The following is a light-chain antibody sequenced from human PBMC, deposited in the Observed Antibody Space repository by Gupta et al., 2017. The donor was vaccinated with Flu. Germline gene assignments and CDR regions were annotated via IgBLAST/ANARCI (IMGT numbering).Light chain of an antibody. V-gene: IGLV1-44*01. CDR2: GKI. J-gene: IGLJ3*02. CDR3: EAWDDSLNGWV. CDR1: SSNIGTNI. Sequence: RVTISCSGSSSNIGTNIVNWYQHLPGPAPNLLSYGKIKRPSGVPDRFSGSKSGTSASLTITGLQAEDEAEYYCEAWDDSLNGWVFGGGTKLTVL.